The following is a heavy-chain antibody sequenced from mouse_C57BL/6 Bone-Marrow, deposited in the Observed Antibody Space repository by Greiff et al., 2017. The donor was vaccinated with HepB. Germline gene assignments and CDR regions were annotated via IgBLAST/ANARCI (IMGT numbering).Heavy chain of an antibody. CDR3: ARPSKRAWFAY. J-gene: IGHJ3*01. D-gene: IGHD6-1*01. CDR1: GFTFSSYG. V-gene: IGHV5-6*01. Sequence: EVQLVESGGDLVKPGGSLKLSCAASGFTFSSYGMSWVRQTPDKRLEWVATISSGGSYTYYPDSVKGRFTISRDNAKNTLYLQMSSLKSEDTAMYYCARPSKRAWFAYWGQGTLVTVSA. CDR2: ISSGGSYT.